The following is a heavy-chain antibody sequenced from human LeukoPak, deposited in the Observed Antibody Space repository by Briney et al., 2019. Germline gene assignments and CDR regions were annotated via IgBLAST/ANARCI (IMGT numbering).Heavy chain of an antibody. CDR3: ARRGYSYGLFDY. CDR2: IHYTGIT. CDR1: GGSISSSAYW. V-gene: IGHV4-39*01. Sequence: PSETLSLTCTVSGGSISSSAYWWAWIRQPPGKGLGYIGSIHYTGITYYNPSLTSRVTMSVDTSKDQFSVKLSSVTAADTAAYYCARRGYSYGLFDYWGQGTLVTVSS. J-gene: IGHJ4*02. D-gene: IGHD5-18*01.